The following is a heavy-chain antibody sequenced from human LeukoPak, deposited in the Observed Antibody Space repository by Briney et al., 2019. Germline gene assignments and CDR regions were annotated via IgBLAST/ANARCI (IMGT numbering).Heavy chain of an antibody. CDR1: EFTFSSYS. CDR2: ITNSGNSK. CDR3: ARVVSAAGHFDY. V-gene: IGHV3-48*04. J-gene: IGHJ4*02. D-gene: IGHD6-13*01. Sequence: GGSLRLSCAASEFTFSSYSMNWVRQAPGKGLEWVSYITNSGNSKSYADSVKGRFTISRDNAKNSLYLQMNSLRAEDTAVYYCARVVSAAGHFDYWGQGTLVTVSS.